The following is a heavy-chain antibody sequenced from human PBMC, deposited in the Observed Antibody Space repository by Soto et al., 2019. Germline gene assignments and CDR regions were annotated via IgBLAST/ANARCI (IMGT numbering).Heavy chain of an antibody. J-gene: IGHJ4*02. D-gene: IGHD6-13*01. V-gene: IGHV4-61*01. CDR1: GGSVSSGSYY. CDR3: ARVLMDSSSWSYDFDY. CDR2: IYYSGST. Sequence: QVQLQESGPGLVKPSETLSLTCTVSGGSVSSGSYYWSWIRQPPGKGLEWIGYIYYSGSTTYNPSLKSRVTISVDTSKSQFSLKLSSVTAADTAVYYCARVLMDSSSWSYDFDYWGQGTLVTVSS.